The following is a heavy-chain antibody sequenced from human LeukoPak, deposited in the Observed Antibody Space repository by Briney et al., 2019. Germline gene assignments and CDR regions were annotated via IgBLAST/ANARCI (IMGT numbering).Heavy chain of an antibody. D-gene: IGHD3-10*01. Sequence: GGSLRLSCTASGYTFTSYAMRWIRQAPGQGLEWVSAISAGGENTYYADSVEGRFTISRDNSKNTLYLQMNSLRAEDTATYYCAKPRAMRTGVGRYFDLWGRGTLVTVSS. CDR2: ISAGGENT. V-gene: IGHV3-23*01. CDR3: AKPRAMRTGVGRYFDL. J-gene: IGHJ2*01. CDR1: GYTFTSYA.